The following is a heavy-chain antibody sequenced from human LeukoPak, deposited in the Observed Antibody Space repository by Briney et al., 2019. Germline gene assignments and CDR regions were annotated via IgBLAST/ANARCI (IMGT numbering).Heavy chain of an antibody. CDR2: VRYDGSNK. CDR1: GFTFSSYG. CDR3: AKDRGSSWTFDY. J-gene: IGHJ4*02. V-gene: IGHV3-30*02. D-gene: IGHD6-13*01. Sequence: GGALRHSRVASGFTFSSYGMHCVRQAPGKGLEWVAFVRYDGSNKYYADSVKGRFTISRDNSKNTMYLQMNSLRVEDTAVYYCAKDRGSSWTFDYWGQGTLVTVPS.